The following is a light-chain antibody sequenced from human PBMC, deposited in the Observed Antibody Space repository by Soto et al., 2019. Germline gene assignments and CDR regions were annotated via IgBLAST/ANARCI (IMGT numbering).Light chain of an antibody. CDR1: QSISSW. V-gene: IGKV1-5*01. CDR2: AVS. J-gene: IGKJ1*01. Sequence: STLTPAVRNIVTSTSRASQSISSWFAWYQQKPGKAPKLLISAVSSSESGVPSRFSGSGSGTEFPLTISSLQPEDFTTYYCQQYDSYPGTFGQGTKVDIK. CDR3: QQYDSYPGT.